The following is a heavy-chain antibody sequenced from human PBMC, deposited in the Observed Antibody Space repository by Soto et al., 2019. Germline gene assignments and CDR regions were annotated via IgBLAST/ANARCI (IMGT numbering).Heavy chain of an antibody. D-gene: IGHD3-16*01. CDR1: GLSFSTYG. CDR2: YGGSGGSP. CDR3: VKFRGRAYHYYYMDV. V-gene: IGHV3-23*01. J-gene: IGHJ6*03. Sequence: DVQLLESGGGLAQRGGSLRLSCAASGLSFSTYGMTWVRQAPGNGLEWVSYGGSGGSPYYADSVKGRFTISRDNSKNTLYLQINSLRAEDTAVYYCVKFRGRAYHYYYMDVWGNGTTVTVSS.